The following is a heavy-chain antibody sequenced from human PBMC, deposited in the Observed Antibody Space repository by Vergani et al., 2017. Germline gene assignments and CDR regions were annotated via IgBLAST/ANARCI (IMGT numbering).Heavy chain of an antibody. J-gene: IGHJ4*02. D-gene: IGHD6-13*01. CDR2: KWVAGSNK. Sequence: QVQLVESGGGVVQLGRSLRLSCASSGVTFSSYGMHWLRQAPGKGLVGVAVKWVAGSNKYKANSVTGRFTISRDNSKTTLYLQMNSLRAEETAVYDCAKERGVSREISIAAAEETSDYWGQGTLVTVSS. CDR3: AKERGVSREISIAAAEETSDY. V-gene: IGHV3-33*06. CDR1: GVTFSSYG.